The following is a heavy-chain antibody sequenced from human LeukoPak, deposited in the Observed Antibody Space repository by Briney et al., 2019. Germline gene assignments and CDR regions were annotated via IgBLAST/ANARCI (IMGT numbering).Heavy chain of an antibody. J-gene: IGHJ4*02. CDR1: GFTFSSYW. CDR2: LSGSGGAT. V-gene: IGHV3-23*01. D-gene: IGHD1-26*01. CDR3: AKDLLPVGASNYYFDY. Sequence: PGGSLRLSCAASGFTFSSYWMTWVRQAPGKGLEWVSSLSGSGGATYYADSVKGRFSISRDNSKNTLYLQMNSLRVDDTAVYYCAKDLLPVGASNYYFDYWGQGTLVTVSS.